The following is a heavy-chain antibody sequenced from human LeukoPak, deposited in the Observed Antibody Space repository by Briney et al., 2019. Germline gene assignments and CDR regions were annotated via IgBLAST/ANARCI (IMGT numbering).Heavy chain of an antibody. Sequence: PGGSLRLSCAASGFTFSSYGMPWVRQAPGKGLEWVSGISGNGANTYHADSVKGRFTISRDNSKNTLYVQMHSLRAEDTAVYYCATEKGDSPDYWGQGTLVTVSS. V-gene: IGHV3-23*01. CDR1: GFTFSSYG. D-gene: IGHD2-21*01. CDR3: ATEKGDSPDY. J-gene: IGHJ4*02. CDR2: ISGNGANT.